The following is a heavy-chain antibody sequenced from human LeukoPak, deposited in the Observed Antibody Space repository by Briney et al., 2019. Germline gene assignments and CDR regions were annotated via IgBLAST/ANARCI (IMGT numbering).Heavy chain of an antibody. J-gene: IGHJ4*02. CDR2: MNPNSGNT. V-gene: IGHV1-8*01. D-gene: IGHD6-19*01. CDR3: ARGTPSGWLGAVY. CDR1: EYTFTSYD. Sequence: ASAKVSCKASEYTFTSYDINWVRQATGQGLEWVGWMNPNSGNTVCAQKFQGRVTMTRDTSINTAYMELSSLKFEDTAVYYCARGTPSGWLGAVYWGQGTLVTVSS.